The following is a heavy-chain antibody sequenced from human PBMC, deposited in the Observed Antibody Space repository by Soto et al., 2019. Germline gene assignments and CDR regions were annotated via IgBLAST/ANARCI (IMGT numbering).Heavy chain of an antibody. D-gene: IGHD3-10*01. CDR2: IYWDDDK. CDR3: AHHEGMRKGESYYSGSYRLNWFDP. CDR1: GFSLVTAGVG. J-gene: IGHJ5*02. V-gene: IGHV2-5*02. Sequence: QITLMESGPTLVKPTETLTLTCTFSGFSLVTAGVGVGWVRQPPGMALEWLALIYWDDDKRYSPSLRSRLTITKDTPNNQVVLTLTNVDLVDTATYYCAHHEGMRKGESYYSGSYRLNWFDPWGQGILVSVSS.